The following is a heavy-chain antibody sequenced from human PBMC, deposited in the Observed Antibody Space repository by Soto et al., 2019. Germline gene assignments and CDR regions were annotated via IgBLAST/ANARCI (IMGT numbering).Heavy chain of an antibody. CDR1: GYTFTSYG. J-gene: IGHJ6*02. D-gene: IGHD2-2*01. V-gene: IGHV1-18*04. Sequence: WASVKVSCKASGYTFTSYGISWVRQAPGQGLEWMGWISAYNGNTNYAQKLQGRVTMTTDTSTSTAYMELRSLRSDDTAVYYCARVRGVVVPAATLRYYYYGMDVWGQGTTVTVSS. CDR3: ARVRGVVVPAATLRYYYYGMDV. CDR2: ISAYNGNT.